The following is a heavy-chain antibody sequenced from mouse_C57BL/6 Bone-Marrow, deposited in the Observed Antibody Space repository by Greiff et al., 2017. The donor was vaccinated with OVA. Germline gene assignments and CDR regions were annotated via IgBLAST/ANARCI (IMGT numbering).Heavy chain of an antibody. CDR1: GFSLTSYG. CDR3: AKLGRGRLGWFAY. V-gene: IGHV2-5*01. CDR2: IWRGGST. D-gene: IGHD4-1*01. Sequence: VMLVESGPGLVQPSQSLSITCTVSGFSLTSYGVHWVRQSPGKGLEWLGVIWRGGSTDYNAAFMSRLSITKDNSKSQVFFKMNSLQADDTAIYYCAKLGRGRLGWFAYWGQGTLVTVSA. J-gene: IGHJ3*01.